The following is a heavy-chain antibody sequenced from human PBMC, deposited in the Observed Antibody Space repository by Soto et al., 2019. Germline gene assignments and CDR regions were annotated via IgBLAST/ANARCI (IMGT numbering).Heavy chain of an antibody. CDR3: ADRPSGWYLFDY. D-gene: IGHD6-19*01. Sequence: QITLKESGPTLVRPTQPLTLTCTFSGFSLSTSGLGVGWIRQPPGKALEWLALIYWNDDKRYSPSLKARLTITKDTSKTQLVLTMTNMDPVDTATYYCADRPSGWYLFDYWGQGTLVTVSS. V-gene: IGHV2-5*01. CDR2: IYWNDDK. CDR1: GFSLSTSGLG. J-gene: IGHJ4*02.